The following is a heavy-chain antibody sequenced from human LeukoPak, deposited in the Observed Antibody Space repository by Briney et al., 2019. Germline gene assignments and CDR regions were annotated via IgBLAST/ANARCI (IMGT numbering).Heavy chain of an antibody. Sequence: PSETLSLTCTVSGGSISSYYWSWIRQPPGKGLEWIGYIYYSGSTNYNPSLKSRVTISVDTSKNQFSLKLSSVTAADTAVYYCAREALDGGPFDYWGQGTLVTVSS. D-gene: IGHD3-10*01. V-gene: IGHV4-59*01. CDR2: IYYSGST. CDR3: AREALDGGPFDY. J-gene: IGHJ4*02. CDR1: GGSISSYY.